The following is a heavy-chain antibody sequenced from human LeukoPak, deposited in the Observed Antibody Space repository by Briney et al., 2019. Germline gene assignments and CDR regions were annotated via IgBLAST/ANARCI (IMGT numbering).Heavy chain of an antibody. V-gene: IGHV4-39*01. CDR3: ARSYNRVVLLYY. D-gene: IGHD3-10*01. CDR2: ISFNERT. J-gene: IGHJ4*02. CDR1: GDSISSRSYY. Sequence: SETLSLTCTVSGDSISSRSYYWGWIRQPPGKGLEWIGTISFNERTYYNPSLKSRVSISGDTSKNQFSLRLSSVTAADTAMYYCARSYNRVVLLYYWGQGTVVTVSS.